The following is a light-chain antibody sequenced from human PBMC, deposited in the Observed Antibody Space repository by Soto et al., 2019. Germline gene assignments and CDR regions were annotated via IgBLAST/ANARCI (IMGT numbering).Light chain of an antibody. CDR3: NSYTGSSTYV. Sequence: QSALTQPPSVSGSPGQSVAISFTGTSSDVGSYNRVSWYQQPPGAAPKLMIYEVSNRPSGVPDRFSGSKSGNTASLTISGLQAEDEADYYCNSYTGSSTYVFGTGTKLTVL. CDR1: SSDVGSYNR. J-gene: IGLJ1*01. V-gene: IGLV2-18*02. CDR2: EVS.